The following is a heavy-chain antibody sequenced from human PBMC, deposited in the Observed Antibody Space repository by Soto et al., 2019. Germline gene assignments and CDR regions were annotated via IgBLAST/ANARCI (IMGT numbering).Heavy chain of an antibody. Sequence: AGGSLRLSCAASGFTFGPYEMSWVRQAPGKGLEWISYISSSGSTIHYADSVKGRFSISRDNAKKSLFLQMNSLRAEDTAVYYCVREAPCSNGVCQFDYWGRGTLVTVSS. CDR1: GFTFGPYE. CDR3: VREAPCSNGVCQFDY. J-gene: IGHJ4*02. D-gene: IGHD2-8*01. CDR2: ISSSGSTI. V-gene: IGHV3-48*03.